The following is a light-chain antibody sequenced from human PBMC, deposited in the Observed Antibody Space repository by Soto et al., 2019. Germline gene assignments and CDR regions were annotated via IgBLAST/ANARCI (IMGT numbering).Light chain of an antibody. CDR2: GAS. CDR1: QSVSSN. CDR3: QQRGT. J-gene: IGKJ5*01. V-gene: IGKV3-11*01. Sequence: EIVLTQSPATLSLSPGERATLSCRASQSVSSNLAWYQQKPGQAPRLLIYGASTRATGIPARFSGSGSGTDFTLTISSLESEDFAVYYCQQRGTFGQGTRLEIK.